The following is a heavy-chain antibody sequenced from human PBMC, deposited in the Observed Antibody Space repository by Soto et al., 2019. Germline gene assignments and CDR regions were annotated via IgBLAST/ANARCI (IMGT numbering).Heavy chain of an antibody. CDR1: GGTFSSYA. CDR2: IIPIFGTA. Sequence: QVQLVQSGAEVKKPGSSVKVSCKASGGTFSSYAISWVRQAPGQGLEWMGGIIPIFGTANYAQKFQGRVTITADESTSTAYMELSSLRSEDTAVYYCARVKDTAMVKYYYYYGMDVWGQGTTVTVSS. J-gene: IGHJ6*02. CDR3: ARVKDTAMVKYYYYYGMDV. V-gene: IGHV1-69*12. D-gene: IGHD5-18*01.